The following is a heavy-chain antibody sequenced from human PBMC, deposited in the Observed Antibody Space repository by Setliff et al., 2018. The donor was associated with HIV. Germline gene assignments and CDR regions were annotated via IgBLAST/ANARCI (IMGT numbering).Heavy chain of an antibody. CDR2: INAGNGDT. J-gene: IGHJ6*02. CDR1: GYTFTNYA. CDR3: ARDSGDDYSDYYYYGMDA. V-gene: IGHV1-3*01. Sequence: ASVKVSCKASGYTFTNYAMHWVRQAPGQRLEWMGWINAGNGDTKYSQKFQGRVTFTWDTSASTAYMELSSPRPEDTALYYCARDSGDDYSDYYYYGMDAWGQGTTVTVSS. D-gene: IGHD4-4*01.